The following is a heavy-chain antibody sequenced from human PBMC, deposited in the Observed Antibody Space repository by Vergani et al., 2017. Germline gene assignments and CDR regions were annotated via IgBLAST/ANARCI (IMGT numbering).Heavy chain of an antibody. CDR2: ISSSSSII. CDR1: GFTFSSYS. CDR3: ARDRSGWYQDFDY. J-gene: IGHJ4*02. D-gene: IGHD6-19*01. V-gene: IGHV3-48*01. Sequence: EVQLVESGGGLVQPGGSLRVSCAASGFTFSSYSMNWVRQAPGKGLEWVSYISSSSSIIYYADSVKGRFTISRDNAKNSLYLQMNSLRAEDTAVYYCARDRSGWYQDFDYWGQGTLVTVSS.